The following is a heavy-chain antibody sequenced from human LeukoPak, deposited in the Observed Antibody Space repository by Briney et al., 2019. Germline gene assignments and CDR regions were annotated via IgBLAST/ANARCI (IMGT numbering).Heavy chain of an antibody. D-gene: IGHD6-19*01. CDR1: GYTFTSYA. V-gene: IGHV1-3*01. Sequence: ASVKVSCKASGYTFTSYAMHWVRQAPGQRLEWMGWINAGNGNTKYSQKFQGRVTITRDTSASTAYMELSSLRSEDTAVYYCARGYSSGYGYFDYWSQGTLVTVSS. J-gene: IGHJ4*02. CDR3: ARGYSSGYGYFDY. CDR2: INAGNGNT.